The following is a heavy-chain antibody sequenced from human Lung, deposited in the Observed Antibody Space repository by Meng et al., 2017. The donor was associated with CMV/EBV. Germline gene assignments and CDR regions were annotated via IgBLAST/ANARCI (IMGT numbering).Heavy chain of an antibody. D-gene: IGHD6-19*01. CDR1: CGSTSSSNW. CDR2: IYQSGST. CDR3: ASFPPPGKQWLVTDY. J-gene: IGHJ4*02. Sequence: GLVHRAGTLSCTCSVSCGSTSSSNWWNRVRQAPGKGLVWIGEIYQSGSTNYNPSLKSRVTISVDKSKNQFSLKLSSVTAADTAVYYCASFPPPGKQWLVTDYWGQGTLVTVSS. V-gene: IGHV4-4*02.